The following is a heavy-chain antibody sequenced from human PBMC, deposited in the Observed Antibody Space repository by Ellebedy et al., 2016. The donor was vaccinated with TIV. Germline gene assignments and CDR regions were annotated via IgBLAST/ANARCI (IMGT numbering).Heavy chain of an antibody. D-gene: IGHD4-17*01. CDR2: VSYDGSYK. V-gene: IGHV3-30*04. CDR1: GFTFSSYA. Sequence: GGSLRLSCAASGFTFSSYAMHWVRQAPGKGLEWVAVVSYDGSYKYYADSVKGRFTISRDNSKSTLYLQMNSLRAEDTAVYYCARWPSGDAPLDYWGQGTLVTVSS. CDR3: ARWPSGDAPLDY. J-gene: IGHJ4*02.